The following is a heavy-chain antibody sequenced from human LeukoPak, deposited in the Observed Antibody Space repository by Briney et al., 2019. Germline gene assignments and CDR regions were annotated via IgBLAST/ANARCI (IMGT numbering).Heavy chain of an antibody. Sequence: GGSLRLSCAASGFTFASYAMSWVRQAPGRGLEWVSSITASGGTTYNADSVKGRFTISRDNSKNTLYLQMNSLRAEDTAVYYCAREDYGDPNYYYGMDVWGQGTTVTVSS. CDR2: ITASGGTT. CDR3: AREDYGDPNYYYGMDV. D-gene: IGHD4-17*01. CDR1: GFTFASYA. J-gene: IGHJ6*02. V-gene: IGHV3-23*01.